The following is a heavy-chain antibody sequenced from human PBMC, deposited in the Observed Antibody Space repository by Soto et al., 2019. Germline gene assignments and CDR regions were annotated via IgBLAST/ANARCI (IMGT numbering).Heavy chain of an antibody. V-gene: IGHV1-2*02. Sequence: GASVKVSCKASGYTFTAYHVHWVRQAPGQGLEWMGWISPYSGATNFAQKLQGSVSLTTDPSINTAYMELSSLKSDNTAKYYRATTSGDYSSGWRKWGVWGQGTTVAVSS. CDR3: ATTSGDYSSGWRKWGV. J-gene: IGHJ6*02. D-gene: IGHD6-19*01. CDR2: ISPYSGAT. CDR1: GYTFTAYH.